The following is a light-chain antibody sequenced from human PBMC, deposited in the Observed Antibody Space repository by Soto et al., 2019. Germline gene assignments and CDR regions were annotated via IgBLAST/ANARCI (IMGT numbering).Light chain of an antibody. Sequence: EIVTTQSPATLSVSPGERATLSCRASQSVSSNLAWYQQKPGQAPRLLIYGASNRATDIPDRFSGRGSGTDFTLTISRLEPEDFAVYYCQQYGSSPPSSTFGHGTRLEIK. J-gene: IGKJ5*01. CDR2: GAS. CDR3: QQYGSSPPSST. CDR1: QSVSSN. V-gene: IGKV3-20*01.